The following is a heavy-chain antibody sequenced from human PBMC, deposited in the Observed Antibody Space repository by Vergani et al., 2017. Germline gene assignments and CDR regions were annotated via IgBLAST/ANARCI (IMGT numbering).Heavy chain of an antibody. CDR1: GFTFRNAW. J-gene: IGHJ4*02. CDR3: HIVGATFDFDY. D-gene: IGHD1-26*01. Sequence: EVQLVESGGGLVKPGGSLRLSFAASGFTFRNAWMSWVRQAPGKGLEWVGRIKSKTDVGTTDYAAPVKGRFTISRDDSKNTLYLQMNSLKTEDTAVYYCHIVGATFDFDYWGQGTLVTVSS. CDR2: IKSKTDVGTT. V-gene: IGHV3-15*01.